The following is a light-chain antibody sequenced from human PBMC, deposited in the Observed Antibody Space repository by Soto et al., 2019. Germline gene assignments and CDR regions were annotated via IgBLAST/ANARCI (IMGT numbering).Light chain of an antibody. J-gene: IGLJ1*01. Sequence: QSVLTQPASVSGSPGQSITISCTGTSSDVGGYKYVSWYQQHPGKVPKLMIYDVSNRPSGVSNRFSGSKSGNTASLTISGLQGEDEADYYCSSYTSSSTYVFGTGTKVTVL. CDR3: SSYTSSSTYV. CDR2: DVS. V-gene: IGLV2-14*01. CDR1: SSDVGGYKY.